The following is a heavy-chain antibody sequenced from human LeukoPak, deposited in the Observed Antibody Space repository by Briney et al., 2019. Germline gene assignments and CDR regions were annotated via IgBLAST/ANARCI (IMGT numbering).Heavy chain of an antibody. CDR2: IYHSGST. CDR1: GYSISSGYY. V-gene: IGHV4-38-2*02. CDR3: AGEGGNDPNWFDP. Sequence: SETLSLTCTVSGYSISSGYYWGWIRQPPGKGLEWIGSIYHSGSTYYNPSLKSRVTISVDTSKNQFSLKLSSVTAADTAVYYCAGEGGNDPNWFDPWGQGTLVTVSS. D-gene: IGHD2-8*01. J-gene: IGHJ5*02.